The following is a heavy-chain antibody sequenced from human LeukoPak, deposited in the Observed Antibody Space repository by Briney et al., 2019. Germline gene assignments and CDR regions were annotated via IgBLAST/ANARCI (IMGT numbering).Heavy chain of an antibody. CDR2: ISAYNGNT. CDR3: ARVNTMIVVVTGNFDY. D-gene: IGHD3-22*01. CDR1: GYTFTSYG. J-gene: IGHJ4*02. Sequence: ASVKVSCKASGYTFTSYGISWVRQAPGQGLEWMGWISAYNGNTNYAQKLQGRVTMTTDTSTSTAYMELRSLRSDDTAVYYCARVNTMIVVVTGNFDYWGQGTLVTVSS. V-gene: IGHV1-18*01.